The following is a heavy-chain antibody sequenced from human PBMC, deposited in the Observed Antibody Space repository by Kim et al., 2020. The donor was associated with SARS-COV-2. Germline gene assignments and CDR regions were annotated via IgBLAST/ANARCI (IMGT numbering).Heavy chain of an antibody. CDR3: ARSRIYCSHTTCYTWFDF. D-gene: IGHD2-2*02. Sequence: GESLKISCKGSGYSFTDNWIGWVRQMPGKGLEWMGIIYPGDSDTRYSPSFQGQVTISADKSISTTYLQWSSLKASDTAMYYCARSRIYCSHTTCYTWFDFWGQGTLVTVSS. J-gene: IGHJ5*01. CDR1: GYSFTDNW. V-gene: IGHV5-51*01. CDR2: IYPGDSDT.